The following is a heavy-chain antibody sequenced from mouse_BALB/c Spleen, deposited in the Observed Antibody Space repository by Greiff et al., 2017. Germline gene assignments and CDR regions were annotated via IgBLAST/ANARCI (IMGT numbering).Heavy chain of an antibody. J-gene: IGHJ4*01. CDR3: ARMELRRYAMDY. CDR2: IYPGDGDT. CDR1: GYAFSSSW. Sequence: VQLQQSGPELVKPGASVKISCKASGYAFSSSWMNWVKQRPGQGLEWIGRIYPGDGDTNYNGKFKGKATLTADKSSSTAYMQLSSLTSVDSAVYFCARMELRRYAMDYWGQGTSVTVSS. D-gene: IGHD1-1*01. V-gene: IGHV1-82*01.